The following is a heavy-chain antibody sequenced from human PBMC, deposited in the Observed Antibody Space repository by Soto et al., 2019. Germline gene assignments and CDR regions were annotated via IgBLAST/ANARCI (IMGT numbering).Heavy chain of an antibody. CDR1: GFTVSSNY. CDR3: ARDPSGWELSGGDY. Sequence: EVQLVESGGGLIQPGGSLRLSCAASGFTVSSNYMSWVRQAPGKGLEWVSVIYSGGSTYYADSVKGRFTISRDNSKNTLYLQMNSLRAEDTAVYYCARDPSGWELSGGDYWGQGTLVTVSS. D-gene: IGHD1-26*01. CDR2: IYSGGST. J-gene: IGHJ4*02. V-gene: IGHV3-53*01.